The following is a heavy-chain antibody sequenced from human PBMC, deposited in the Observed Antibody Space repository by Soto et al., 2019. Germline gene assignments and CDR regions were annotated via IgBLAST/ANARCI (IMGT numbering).Heavy chain of an antibody. J-gene: IGHJ5*01. CDR2: IYYSGGT. V-gene: IGHV4-30-4*01. CDR1: GGSISSGDYY. CDR3: ARAQGSAFFVS. Sequence: QVQLQESGPGLVKPSQTLSLTCTVSGGSISSGDYYWSLIRQPPVKGLEWIGYIYYSGGTYYNPTLKTRVTISVDTSKSQFSLKLGSVTAADTAVYYCARAQGSAFFVSWGKGTLVSVSS. D-gene: IGHD3-10*01.